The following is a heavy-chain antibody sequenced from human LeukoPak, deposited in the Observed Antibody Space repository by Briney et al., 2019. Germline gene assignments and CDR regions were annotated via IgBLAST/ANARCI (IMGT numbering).Heavy chain of an antibody. CDR1: GFTFNSDA. J-gene: IGHJ4*02. Sequence: GGSLRLSFAGDGFTFNSDAMSWIRQAPGKGLEWVSTIHSSGTKTYYADSVKGRFTISRDSSRNTLYLQMSSLSAEDTAVYYCAKLSKGWYTYYWGQGTLVTVSS. D-gene: IGHD6-19*01. CDR3: AKLSKGWYTYY. V-gene: IGHV3-23*05. CDR2: IHSSGTKT.